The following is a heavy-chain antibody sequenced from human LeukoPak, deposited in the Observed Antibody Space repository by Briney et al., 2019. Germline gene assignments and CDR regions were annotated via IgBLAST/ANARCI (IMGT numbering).Heavy chain of an antibody. J-gene: IGHJ6*04. Sequence: PSETLSLTCTVSGGSISSYYWSWIRQPPGKGPEWIGYIYYSGSTNYNPSLKSRVTISVDTSKNQFSLKLSSVTAADTAVYYCARARGYSYGLYYYYGMDVRGKGTTVTVSS. CDR2: IYYSGST. V-gene: IGHV4-59*01. D-gene: IGHD5-18*01. CDR1: GGSISSYY. CDR3: ARARGYSYGLYYYYGMDV.